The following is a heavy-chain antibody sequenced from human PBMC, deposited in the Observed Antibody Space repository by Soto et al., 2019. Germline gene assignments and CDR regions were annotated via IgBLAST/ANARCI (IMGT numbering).Heavy chain of an antibody. V-gene: IGHV1-18*01. J-gene: IGHJ6*02. D-gene: IGHD3-10*01. CDR1: GYTFSDYG. Sequence: QVQLVQSGGEVKKPGASVKVSCKASGYTFSDYGISWVRQAPGQRPEYMGWISTNNGNTKYAQNIQGRVTMTTDTSTSTGYMELRSLRPDDTAEYYCAIQRAGAYGMDVWGQGTTVTVSS. CDR2: ISTNNGNT. CDR3: AIQRAGAYGMDV.